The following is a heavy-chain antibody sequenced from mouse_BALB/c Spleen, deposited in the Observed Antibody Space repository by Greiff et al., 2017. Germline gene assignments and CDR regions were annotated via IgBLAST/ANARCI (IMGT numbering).Heavy chain of an antibody. CDR1: GFTFSSYT. V-gene: IGHV5-12-2*01. CDR2: ISNGGGST. J-gene: IGHJ1*01. Sequence: DVHLVESGGGLVQPGGSLKLSCAASGFTFSSYTMSWVRQTPEKRLEWVAYISNGGGSTYYPDTVKGRFTISRDNAKNTLYLQMSSLKSEDTAMYYCARHGNYGYFDVWGAGTTVTVSS. D-gene: IGHD2-1*01. CDR3: ARHGNYGYFDV.